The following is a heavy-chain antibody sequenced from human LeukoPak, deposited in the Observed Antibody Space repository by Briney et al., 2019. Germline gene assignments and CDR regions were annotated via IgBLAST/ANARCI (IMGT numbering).Heavy chain of an antibody. Sequence: SETLSLTCTVSGGSISSNDYYWGWIRQPPGKGLEWIGCIYYSGSTYYKPSLKSRVTISVDTSKNQFSLQLNSVTPEDSAVYYCARDRVGATQAVEYWGQGTLVTVSS. V-gene: IGHV4-39*07. D-gene: IGHD1-26*01. CDR2: IYYSGST. CDR1: GGSISSNDYY. CDR3: ARDRVGATQAVEY. J-gene: IGHJ4*02.